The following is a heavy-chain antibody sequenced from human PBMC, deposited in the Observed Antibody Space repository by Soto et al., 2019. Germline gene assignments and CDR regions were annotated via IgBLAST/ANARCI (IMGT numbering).Heavy chain of an antibody. CDR1: GFAVNSDY. CDR2: LLGGGAT. CDR3: VRTSSY. D-gene: IGHD2-2*01. J-gene: IGHJ4*02. Sequence: EVQLVASGGGLIQPGGSLRLSCAASGFAVNSDYMSWVRQAPGKGLEWVSVLLGGGATHYSDSVKGRFTISRDNSKNTVFLQMNSLRAEDTAIYYCVRTSSYWGQGTRVIVSS. V-gene: IGHV3-53*01.